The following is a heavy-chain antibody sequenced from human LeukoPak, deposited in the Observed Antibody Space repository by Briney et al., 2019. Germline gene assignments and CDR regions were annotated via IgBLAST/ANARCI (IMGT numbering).Heavy chain of an antibody. CDR1: GGTFSSYA. V-gene: IGHV1-69*05. D-gene: IGHD5-24*01. J-gene: IGHJ4*02. CDR3: ARVESRDGYNWLDY. CDR2: IIPIFGTA. Sequence: ASVKVSCKASGGTFSSYAISWVRQAPGQGLEWMGGIIPIFGTANYAQKFQGRVTITTDESTSAAYMELSSLRSEDTAVYYCARVESRDGYNWLDYWGQGTLVTVSS.